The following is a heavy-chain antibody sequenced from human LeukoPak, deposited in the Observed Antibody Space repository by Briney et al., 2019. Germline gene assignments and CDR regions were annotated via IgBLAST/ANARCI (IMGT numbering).Heavy chain of an antibody. J-gene: IGHJ4*02. CDR1: GFTFSSYW. CDR2: IKQDGSEK. Sequence: GGSLRLSCAASGFTFSSYWMSWVRQALGKGLEWVANIKQDGSEKYYVDSVKGRFTISRDNAKNTLYLQMNSLRAEDTAVYYCARVRWGGLYYFDYWGQGTLVTVSS. CDR3: ARVRWGGLYYFDY. V-gene: IGHV3-7*01. D-gene: IGHD3-16*01.